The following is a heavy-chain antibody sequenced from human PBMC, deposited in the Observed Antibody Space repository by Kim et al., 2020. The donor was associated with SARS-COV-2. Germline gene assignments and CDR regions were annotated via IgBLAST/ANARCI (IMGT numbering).Heavy chain of an antibody. V-gene: IGHV4-59*13. D-gene: IGHD1-26*01. CDR1: GGSISNYC. J-gene: IGHJ3*02. Sequence: SETLSLTCTVSGGSISNYCWTWIRQPPGKGLEWIGFIYYNGDTDYNPSLKSRVTISVDTSKNQFSLKLNSVTAADTAVYYCARAGTYYFPDGFDIWGQGT. CDR3: ARAGTYYFPDGFDI. CDR2: IYYNGDT.